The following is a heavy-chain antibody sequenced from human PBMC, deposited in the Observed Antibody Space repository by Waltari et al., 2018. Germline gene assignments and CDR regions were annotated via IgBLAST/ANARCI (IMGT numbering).Heavy chain of an antibody. CDR2: IYWDDDK. J-gene: IGHJ6*02. D-gene: IGHD6-13*01. CDR3: AAGGCSSWSPSDYYYYGMDV. V-gene: IGHV2-5*02. CDR1: GFSLSTSGVG. Sequence: QITLKESGPTLVKPTQTLTLTCTFSGFSLSTSGVGVGWIRQPPGTALEWLALIYWDDDKRYSPSLKSRLTITKDTSKNQVVLTMTNMDPVDTATYYCAAGGCSSWSPSDYYYYGMDVWGQGTTVTVSS.